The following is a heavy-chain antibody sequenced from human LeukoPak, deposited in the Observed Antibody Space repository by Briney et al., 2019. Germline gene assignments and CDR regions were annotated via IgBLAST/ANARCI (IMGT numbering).Heavy chain of an antibody. CDR2: MSFDGTKE. CDR3: AKDSSSWFSYYYYGMDV. CDR1: GFTFSAYS. V-gene: IGHV3-30-3*01. Sequence: GGSLRLSCAASGFTFSAYSIHWVRQAPGKGLEWVAVMSFDGTKENYADSVKGRFTVSRDNSKDTLYLQMNSLRAEDTAVYYCAKDSSSWFSYYYYGMDVWGQGTTVTVSS. J-gene: IGHJ6*02. D-gene: IGHD6-13*01.